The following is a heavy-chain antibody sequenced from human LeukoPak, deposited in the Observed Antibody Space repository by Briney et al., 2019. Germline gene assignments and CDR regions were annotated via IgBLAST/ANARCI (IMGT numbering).Heavy chain of an antibody. D-gene: IGHD4-17*01. Sequence: GGSLRLSCAASGFSFSTYSMNWVRQAPGKGLEWVSSISSGSNYIYYADSVKGRFTISRDNAKNSLYLQMNSLRADDTAVYYCARVRNYGDYHYYFDYWGQGTLVTVSS. V-gene: IGHV3-21*01. CDR2: ISSGSNYI. J-gene: IGHJ4*02. CDR1: GFSFSTYS. CDR3: ARVRNYGDYHYYFDY.